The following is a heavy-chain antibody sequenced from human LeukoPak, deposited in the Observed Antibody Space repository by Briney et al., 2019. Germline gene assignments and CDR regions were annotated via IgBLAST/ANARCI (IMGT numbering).Heavy chain of an antibody. Sequence: GGSLRLSCAASGFTFSSYGMHWVRQAPGKGLEWVAVISYDGGNKYYADSVKGRFTISRDNSKNTLYLQMNSLRAEDTAVYYCAKDYYYDSSRGSYYFDYWGQGTLVTVSS. CDR3: AKDYYYDSSRGSYYFDY. CDR2: ISYDGGNK. V-gene: IGHV3-30*18. CDR1: GFTFSSYG. D-gene: IGHD3-22*01. J-gene: IGHJ4*02.